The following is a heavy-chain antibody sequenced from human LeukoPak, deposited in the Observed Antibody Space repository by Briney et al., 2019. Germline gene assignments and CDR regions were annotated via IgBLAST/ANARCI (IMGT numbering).Heavy chain of an antibody. D-gene: IGHD4-23*01. J-gene: IGHJ4*02. V-gene: IGHV4-34*01. CDR2: INHSGST. CDR3: ASPGAGGNSAGLDY. CDR1: GGSFSGYY. Sequence: SETLSLTCAVYGGSFSGYYWSWIRQPPGKGLEWIGEINHSGSTNYNPSLKSRVTISVDTFKNQFSLKLSSVTAADTAVYYCASPGAGGNSAGLDYWGQGTLVTVSS.